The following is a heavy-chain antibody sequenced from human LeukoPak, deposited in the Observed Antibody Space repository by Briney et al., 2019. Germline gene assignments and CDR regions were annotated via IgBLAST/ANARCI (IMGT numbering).Heavy chain of an antibody. J-gene: IGHJ4*02. CDR1: GFAFSSNW. D-gene: IGHD3-10*01. CDR2: ISPDARTI. CDR3: AATMVRGILPFDY. V-gene: IGHV3-74*01. Sequence: PGGSLRLSCAASGFAFSSNWMHWVRQAPGKGLVWVSHISPDARTISYAAFVKGRFTISRDNAKNTLYLQMNSLRAEDTAVYYCAATMVRGILPFDYWGQGTLVTVSS.